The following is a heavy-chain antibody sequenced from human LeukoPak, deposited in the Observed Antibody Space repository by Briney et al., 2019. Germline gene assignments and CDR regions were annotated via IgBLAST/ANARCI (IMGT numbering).Heavy chain of an antibody. V-gene: IGHV3-48*01. CDR3: ARVSTIVTALLIPYFDY. Sequence: GGSLRLSCAASGFTFSSYSMNWVRQAPGKGLEWVSYISSSSSTIYYADSVKGRFTISRDNAKNSLYLQMNSLRAEDTAVYYCARVSTIVTALLIPYFDYWGQGTLVTVSS. CDR1: GFTFSSYS. CDR2: ISSSSSTI. J-gene: IGHJ4*02. D-gene: IGHD2-21*02.